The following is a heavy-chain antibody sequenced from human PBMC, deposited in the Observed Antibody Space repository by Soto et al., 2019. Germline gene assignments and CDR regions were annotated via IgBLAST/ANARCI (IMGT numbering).Heavy chain of an antibody. J-gene: IGHJ4*02. CDR3: ARHRGEDYDFWSGYQRPTSSSCI. CDR2: IYYSGST. V-gene: IGHV4-39*01. Sequence: SETLSLTCTVSGGSISSSSYYWGWIRQPPGKGLEWIGSIYYSGSTYYNPSLKSRVTISVDTSKNQFSLKLSSVTAADTAVYYCARHRGEDYDFWSGYQRPTSSSCIWGQGTLVTVSS. CDR1: GGSISSSSYY. D-gene: IGHD3-3*01.